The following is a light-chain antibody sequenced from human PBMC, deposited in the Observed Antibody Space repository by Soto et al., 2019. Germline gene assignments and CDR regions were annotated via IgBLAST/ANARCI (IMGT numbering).Light chain of an antibody. Sequence: DIQMTHSPSSLSSSVVDRVTITCRASQSISSYLNWYQQKPGRAPKLLIYAASNLESGVPSRFSGSGSGTDFTLTISSLQPEDFATYYCQQSYSTWTFGQGTKV. V-gene: IGKV1-39*01. J-gene: IGKJ1*01. CDR2: AAS. CDR1: QSISSY. CDR3: QQSYSTWT.